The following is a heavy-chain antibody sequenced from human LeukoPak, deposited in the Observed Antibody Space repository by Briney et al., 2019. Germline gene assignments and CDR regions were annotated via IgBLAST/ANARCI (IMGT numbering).Heavy chain of an antibody. CDR1: GFTFSSYA. V-gene: IGHV3-23*01. CDR2: ISGSGGST. J-gene: IGHJ4*02. D-gene: IGHD5-12*01. CDR3: AKDDRYSGYAGYFDY. Sequence: PGGSLRLSCAPSGFTFSSYAMSSARQAPGKGLEWVSAISGSGGSTYYADSVKGRFTISRDNSKNTLYLQMNSLRAEDTAVYYCAKDDRYSGYAGYFDYWGQGTLVTVSS.